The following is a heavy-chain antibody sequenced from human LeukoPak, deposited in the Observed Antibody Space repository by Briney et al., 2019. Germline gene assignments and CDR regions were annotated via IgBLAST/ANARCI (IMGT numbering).Heavy chain of an antibody. V-gene: IGHV4-4*07. CDR2: IYTSGST. D-gene: IGHD3-22*01. J-gene: IGHJ4*02. CDR3: ARDGINYYDSSGSDY. Sequence: PSETLSLTCTVSGGSISSYYWSWIRQPAGKGLEWIGRIYTSGSTNYNPSLKSRVTMSVDTSKNQFSLKLISVTAADTAVYYCARDGINYYDSSGSDYCGQGTLVTVSS. CDR1: GGSISSYY.